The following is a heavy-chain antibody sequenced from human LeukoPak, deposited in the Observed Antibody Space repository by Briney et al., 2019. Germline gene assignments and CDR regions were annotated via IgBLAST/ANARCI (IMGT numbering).Heavy chain of an antibody. D-gene: IGHD1-26*01. J-gene: IGHJ4*02. CDR3: ARSSGTYRSFDY. V-gene: IGHV4-61*05. Sequence: SETLSLTCSVSGGSINTKTHYWACIRQPPGKGLEWIGYIYYSGTTDYNPSLKSRVTISIDTSNNQFSLKVNSVTAADTAVYYCARSSGTYRSFDYWGQGTQVTVSS. CDR1: GGSINTKTHY. CDR2: IYYSGTT.